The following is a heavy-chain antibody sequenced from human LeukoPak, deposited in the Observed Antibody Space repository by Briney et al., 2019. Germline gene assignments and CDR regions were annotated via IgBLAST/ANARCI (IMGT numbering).Heavy chain of an antibody. CDR3: ASEIAAAGYFDY. CDR2: MNPNSGNT. D-gene: IGHD6-13*01. V-gene: IGHV1-8*03. J-gene: IGHJ4*02. CDR1: GYTFTSYD. Sequence: EASVKVSCKASGYTFTSYDINWVRQATGQGLEWMGWMNPNSGNTGYAQKFQGRVTITRNTSISTAYMELSSLRSEDTAVYYCASEIAAAGYFDYWGQGTLVTVSS.